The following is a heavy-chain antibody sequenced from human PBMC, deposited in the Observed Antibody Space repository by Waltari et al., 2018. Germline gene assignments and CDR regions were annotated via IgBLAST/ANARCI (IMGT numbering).Heavy chain of an antibody. D-gene: IGHD3-22*01. CDR3: ANSLDYYDSSGYFDY. CDR2: IIPIFGTS. V-gene: IGHV1-69*05. CDR1: GRTFSNYA. Sequence: QVQLVQSGAEVKKPGSAVKVACKASGRTFSNYAISWLRQAPGQGLEWMGGIIPIFGTSNYAQEFQGRVTITTDASTTSAYMELSSLTSEDTAVYYCANSLDYYDSSGYFDYWGQGTLVTVSS. J-gene: IGHJ4*02.